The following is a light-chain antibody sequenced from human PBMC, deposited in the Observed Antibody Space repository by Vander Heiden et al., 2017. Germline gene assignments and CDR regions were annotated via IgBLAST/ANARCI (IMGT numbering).Light chain of an antibody. CDR1: SSNIGSNY. J-gene: IGLJ2*01. CDR3: AAWDDSLSGPVV. Sequence: PGQRVTIPCSGSSSNIGSNYVYWYQQLPGTAPKLLIYRNNQRPSGVPDRFSGSKSGTSASLAISRLRSEDEADYYCAAWDDSLSGPVVFGGGTKLTVL. V-gene: IGLV1-47*01. CDR2: RNN.